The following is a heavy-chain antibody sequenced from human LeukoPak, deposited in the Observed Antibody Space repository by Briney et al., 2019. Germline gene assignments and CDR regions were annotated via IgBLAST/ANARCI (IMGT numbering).Heavy chain of an antibody. D-gene: IGHD3-10*01. CDR2: IYTSGST. Sequence: KPSETLSLTCTASGGYISSYHWSWLRQPAGKGLEWIGRIYTSGSTNYNPSLTGRVTMSLDTSKNQLSLKLSSVTAADTAVYYCATYGPLGFFNYWGQGTLVTVSS. V-gene: IGHV4-4*07. CDR3: ATYGPLGFFNY. J-gene: IGHJ4*02. CDR1: GGYISSYH.